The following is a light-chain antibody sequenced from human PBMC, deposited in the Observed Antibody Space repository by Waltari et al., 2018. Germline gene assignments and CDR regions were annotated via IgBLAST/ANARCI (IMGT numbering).Light chain of an antibody. V-gene: IGKV1-39*01. CDR3: QQSYSFPET. CDR2: TAA. CDR1: QGISNF. Sequence: DIQMTQPPSSLSASVRARVTVTCQARQGISNFLNWYQQNPGKAPKLLIYTAAPLQRRVPSRFSGDASGTEFTLTISSLQPEDVATYYCQQSYSFPETFGPGTKVDV. J-gene: IGKJ3*01.